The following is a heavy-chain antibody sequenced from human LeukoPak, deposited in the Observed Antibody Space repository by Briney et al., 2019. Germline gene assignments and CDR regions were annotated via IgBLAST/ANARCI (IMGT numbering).Heavy chain of an antibody. CDR1: GFTFSTYW. CDR3: AKGYSYGKMDV. J-gene: IGHJ6*04. V-gene: IGHV3-74*01. Sequence: PGGSLRLSCAASGFTFSTYWMHWVRQAPGKGLVWVSRINSDGSSTSYADSVKGRFTISRDNAKNTLYLQMNSLRAEDTAVYYCAKGYSYGKMDVWGKGTTVTISS. CDR2: INSDGSST. D-gene: IGHD5-18*01.